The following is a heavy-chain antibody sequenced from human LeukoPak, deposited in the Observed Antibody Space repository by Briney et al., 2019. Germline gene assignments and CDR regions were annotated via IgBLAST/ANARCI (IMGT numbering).Heavy chain of an antibody. D-gene: IGHD1-14*01. J-gene: IGHJ5*02. V-gene: IGHV1-2*02. Sequence: ASVKVPCKASGYTFTGYYMHWVRQAPGQGLEWMGWINPNSGGTNYAQKFQSRVTMTRDTSISTAYMELSRLRSDDTAVYYCARVNRDLARRQYGFDPWGQGTLVTVSS. CDR1: GYTFTGYY. CDR3: ARVNRDLARRQYGFDP. CDR2: INPNSGGT.